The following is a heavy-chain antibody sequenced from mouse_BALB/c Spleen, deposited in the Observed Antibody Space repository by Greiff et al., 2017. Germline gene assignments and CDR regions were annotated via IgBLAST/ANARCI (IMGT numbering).Heavy chain of an antibody. CDR1: GFTFSSFG. V-gene: IGHV5-17*02. Sequence: EVQGVESGGGLVQPGGSRKLSCAASGFTFSSFGMHWVRQAPEKGLEWVAYISSGSSTIYYADTVKGRFTISRDNPKNTLFLQMTSLRSEDTAMYYCARSDYRYDFYWYFDVWGAGTTVTVSS. D-gene: IGHD2-14*01. CDR2: ISSGSSTI. J-gene: IGHJ1*01. CDR3: ARSDYRYDFYWYFDV.